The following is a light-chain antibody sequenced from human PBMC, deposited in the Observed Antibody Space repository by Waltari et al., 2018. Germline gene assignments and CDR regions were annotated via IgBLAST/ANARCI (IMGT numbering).Light chain of an antibody. CDR3: QHYVRLPGT. J-gene: IGKJ1*01. CDR1: QSVSRT. CDR2: GAS. Sequence: IVLTQSPGTLSLSPGERATLSCRASQSVSRTLAWYQHKPGQAPKLLIYGASIRATGIPDRFTGSGSGTDFSLTISSLEPEDFAIYFCQHYVRLPGTFGQGTKVEIK. V-gene: IGKV3-20*01.